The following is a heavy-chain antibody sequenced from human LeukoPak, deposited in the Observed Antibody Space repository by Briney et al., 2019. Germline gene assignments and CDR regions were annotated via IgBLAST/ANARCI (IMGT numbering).Heavy chain of an antibody. V-gene: IGHV1-2*02. CDR1: GYTFTGYY. CDR3: TREDY. Sequence: ASVKVSCKASGYTFTGYYIHWVRQTPGQGLEWMGWIHPNSGVTNYAQKFQGRVTMTRDTSISTAYMELTRLRSDDTAVYYCTREDYWGQGTLVTVSS. CDR2: IHPNSGVT. J-gene: IGHJ4*02.